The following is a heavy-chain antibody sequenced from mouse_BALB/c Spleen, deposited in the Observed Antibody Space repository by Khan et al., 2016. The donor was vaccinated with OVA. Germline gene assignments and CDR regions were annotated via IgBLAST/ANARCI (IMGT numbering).Heavy chain of an antibody. CDR1: VYTFTDYS. Sequence: QIQLVQSGPELKKPGETVKISCKASVYTFTDYSMHWLKQAPGKGLTWMAWINTKPGEPTYADDFKGRFAFFLANSANTAYLQIDNLKNDDTATYFCALYYYGGTYGFAYWGQGTLVTVS. D-gene: IGHD1-1*01. CDR3: ALYYYGGTYGFAY. V-gene: IGHV9-2-1*01. J-gene: IGHJ3*01. CDR2: INTKPGEP.